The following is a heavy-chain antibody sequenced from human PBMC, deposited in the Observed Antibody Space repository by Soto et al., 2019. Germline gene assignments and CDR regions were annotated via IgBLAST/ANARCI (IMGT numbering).Heavy chain of an antibody. V-gene: IGHV3-23*01. CDR3: AKVGSNWSGYYIDYYYGMDV. CDR2: ISGSGGST. D-gene: IGHD3-3*01. Sequence: GGSLRLSCAASGFTFSSYAMSWVRQAPGKGLEWVSAISGSGGSTYYADSVKGRFTISRDNSKNTLYLQMNSLRAEDTAVYYCAKVGSNWSGYYIDYYYGMDVWGQGTTVTVSS. J-gene: IGHJ6*02. CDR1: GFTFSSYA.